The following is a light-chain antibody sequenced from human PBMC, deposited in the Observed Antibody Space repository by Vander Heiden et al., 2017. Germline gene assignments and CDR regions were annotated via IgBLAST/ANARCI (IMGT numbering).Light chain of an antibody. V-gene: IGLV2-14*01. CDR2: DVT. CDR3: SSYGSISILV. CDR1: SSDVGGHDY. Sequence: QSALSQPASVPRSPGPSMTISCTVTSSDVGGHDYVAWYQQHPGKARKLLIYDVTSRPSGISNRFSVSKSGNTASLTISGRQAEDEADYYGSSYGSISILVFGGGTKLTVL. J-gene: IGLJ2*01.